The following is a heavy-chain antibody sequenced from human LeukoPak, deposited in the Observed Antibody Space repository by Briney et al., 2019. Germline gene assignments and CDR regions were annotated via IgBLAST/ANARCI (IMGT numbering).Heavy chain of an antibody. CDR3: ARGLGSGYFDY. V-gene: IGHV3-21*01. J-gene: IGHJ4*02. Sequence: GGSLRLACAASGFTFSSYSMNCVRHPPGKGREWVSSISSSSSNIYYPYTVKGRYTISRDKANNSPYLQMNSLRAEDTAVYYCARGLGSGYFDYWGQGSLVTVSS. CDR1: GFTFSSYS. D-gene: IGHD2-15*01. CDR2: ISSSSSNI.